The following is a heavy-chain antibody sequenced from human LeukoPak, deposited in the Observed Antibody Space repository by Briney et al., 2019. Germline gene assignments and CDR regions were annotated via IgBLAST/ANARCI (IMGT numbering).Heavy chain of an antibody. Sequence: GESLKISCKTSGYIFTSYWIGWVRQMPGKGLEWMGIIYPGDSDTRYSPSFQGQVTISADKSVSTAYLQWSSLRASDTAIYYCARASTDNAGWHRGSFDYWGQGTLVTVSS. CDR2: IYPGDSDT. CDR3: ARASTDNAGWHRGSFDY. D-gene: IGHD6-19*01. CDR1: GYIFTSYW. V-gene: IGHV5-51*01. J-gene: IGHJ4*02.